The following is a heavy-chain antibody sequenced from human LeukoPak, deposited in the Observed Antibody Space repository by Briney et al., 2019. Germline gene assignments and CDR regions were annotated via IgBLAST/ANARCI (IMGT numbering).Heavy chain of an antibody. V-gene: IGHV3-30*18. CDR1: GFTFSSYG. Sequence: GGSLRLSCAASGFTFSSYGMHWVRQAPGKGLEWVAVISYDGSNKYYADSVKGRFTISRDNSKNTLYLQMNSLRAEDTAVYYCAKVVGSPSGLNYWGQGTLVTVSS. J-gene: IGHJ4*02. CDR3: AKVVGSPSGLNY. CDR2: ISYDGSNK. D-gene: IGHD3-10*01.